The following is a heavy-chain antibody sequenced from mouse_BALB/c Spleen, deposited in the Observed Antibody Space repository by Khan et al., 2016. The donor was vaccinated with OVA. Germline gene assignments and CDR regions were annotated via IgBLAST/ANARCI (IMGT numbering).Heavy chain of an antibody. D-gene: IGHD1-1*01. Sequence: VQLQQSGPELVKPGASVKISCKASGYSFTGYFMNWVMQSHGKSLEWIGRINPHIGETFYNPKFKGKATLTVDESSSTAHMELRSLASEDSAVYCCARIYGSCFDYWGQGTTLTVSA. CDR1: GYSFTGYF. CDR2: INPHIGET. J-gene: IGHJ2*01. V-gene: IGHV1-20*02. CDR3: ARIYGSCFDY.